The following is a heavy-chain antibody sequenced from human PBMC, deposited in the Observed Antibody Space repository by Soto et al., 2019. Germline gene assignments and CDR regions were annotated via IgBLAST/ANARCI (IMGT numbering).Heavy chain of an antibody. CDR2: IIPIFGTA. J-gene: IGHJ5*02. Sequence: ASVKVSCKASGGTFSSYAISWVRQAPGQGLEWMGGIIPIFGTANYAQKFQGRVTITADESTSTAYMELSSLRSEDTAVYYCARATAGTNWFDPWGQGTLVTVSS. CDR1: GGTFSSYA. CDR3: ARATAGTNWFDP. D-gene: IGHD6-13*01. V-gene: IGHV1-69*13.